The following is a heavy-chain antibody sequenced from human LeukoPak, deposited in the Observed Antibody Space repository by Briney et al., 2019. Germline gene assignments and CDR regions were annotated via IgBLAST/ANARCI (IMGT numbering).Heavy chain of an antibody. CDR2: INSDGRST. CDR3: ARDTLAFRHYFDY. CDR1: GFTFSSYW. D-gene: IGHD2/OR15-2a*01. V-gene: IGHV3-74*01. J-gene: IGHJ4*02. Sequence: PGGSLRLSCAASGFTFSSYWMSWVRQAPGKGLVWVSHINSDGRSTSYADSVKGRFTISRDNAKNTLYLQMNSLRAEDTALYYCARDTLAFRHYFDYWGQGTLVTVSS.